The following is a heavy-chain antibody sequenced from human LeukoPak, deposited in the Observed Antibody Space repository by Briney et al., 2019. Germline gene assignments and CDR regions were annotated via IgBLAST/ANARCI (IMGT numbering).Heavy chain of an antibody. V-gene: IGHV3-23*01. CDR2: ISGSGANT. CDR1: GFTLSNAW. CDR3: AKGPLIEVAGTTWDY. J-gene: IGHJ4*02. Sequence: GGSLRLSCAASGFTLSNAWMSWVRQAPGKGLEWVSAISGSGANTYYADSVKGRFTISRDNSKNTLYLQMNSLRAEDRAIYYCAKGPLIEVAGTTWDYWGQGTLVTVSS. D-gene: IGHD6-19*01.